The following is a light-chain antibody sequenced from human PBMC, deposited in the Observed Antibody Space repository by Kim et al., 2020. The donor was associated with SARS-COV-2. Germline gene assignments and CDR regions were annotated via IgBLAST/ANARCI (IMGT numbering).Light chain of an antibody. Sequence: DIQMTQSPSSVSASVGDRVTITCRTSQDISNYLVWYQQMPGKAPELLIYAASSLHTGVPSRFSGSGSGTDFTLTISSLQPEDVATYYCQHAKNVPSFGGGTKVDIK. V-gene: IGKV1D-12*01. CDR1: QDISNY. CDR2: AAS. J-gene: IGKJ4*01. CDR3: QHAKNVPS.